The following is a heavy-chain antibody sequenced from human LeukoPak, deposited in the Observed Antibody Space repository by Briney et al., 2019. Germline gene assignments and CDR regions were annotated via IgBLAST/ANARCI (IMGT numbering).Heavy chain of an antibody. CDR1: GFTFSTYG. V-gene: IGHV3-23*01. J-gene: IGHJ4*02. CDR3: AKNKQCLFTY. Sequence: TGGSLRLSCAASGFTFSTYGMSWVRQAPGKGLEWVSSISTTGGSTQYADSVKGRFTISRDNSKNTLYLQMNSLRAEDTAVYYCAKNKQCLFTYWGQGSLVTVSS. D-gene: IGHD5/OR15-5a*01. CDR2: ISTTGGST.